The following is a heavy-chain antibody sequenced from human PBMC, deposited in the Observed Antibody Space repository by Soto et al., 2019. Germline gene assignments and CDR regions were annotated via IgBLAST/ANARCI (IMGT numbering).Heavy chain of an antibody. V-gene: IGHV4-59*01. CDR2: IYYSGST. Sequence: QVQLQESGPGPVKPSETLSLTCNVSGGSIITYYWSWIRQPPGKGLEWIGYIYYSGSTNYNPSLKSRVTISVDTSKNQFSLKLTSVTAADTAVYYCARGGRAAYYYYMGVWGKGTTVTVSS. CDR1: GGSIITYY. CDR3: ARGGRAAYYYYMGV. J-gene: IGHJ6*03.